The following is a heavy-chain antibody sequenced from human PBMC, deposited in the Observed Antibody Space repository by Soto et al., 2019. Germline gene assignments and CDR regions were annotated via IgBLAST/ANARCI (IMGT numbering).Heavy chain of an antibody. CDR2: IYHSGST. J-gene: IGHJ6*02. Sequence: PSETLSLTCTVSGGSISSGGYSWSWIRQPPGKGLEWIGYIYHSGSTYYNPSLKSRVTISVDTSKNQFSLKLSSVTAADTAVYYCAREAHTYYDILTGYSVLYYYGMDVWGQGTTVTVSS. CDR1: GGSISSGGYS. D-gene: IGHD3-9*01. CDR3: AREAHTYYDILTGYSVLYYYGMDV. V-gene: IGHV4-30-2*05.